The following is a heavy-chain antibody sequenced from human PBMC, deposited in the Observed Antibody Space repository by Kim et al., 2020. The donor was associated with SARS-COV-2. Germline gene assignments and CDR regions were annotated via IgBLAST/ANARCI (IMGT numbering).Heavy chain of an antibody. J-gene: IGHJ6*02. Sequence: GGSLRLSCAASGFTFSSYAMNWVRQAPGKGLEWVSVISDSGGTTYYADHVKGRFTISRDNSKNTLYLQMNSLRAEDTALYYCVKQVAAPLGGYYGMDVWGQGTTVTVSS. CDR3: VKQVAAPLGGYYGMDV. V-gene: IGHV3-23*01. CDR2: ISDSGGTT. D-gene: IGHD2-15*01. CDR1: GFTFSSYA.